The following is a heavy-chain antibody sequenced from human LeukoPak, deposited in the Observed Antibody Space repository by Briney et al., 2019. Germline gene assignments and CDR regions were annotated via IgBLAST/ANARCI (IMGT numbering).Heavy chain of an antibody. V-gene: IGHV3-21*01. Sequence: PGGSLRLSCAASGFTFSTYSMNWVRQAPGKGLEWVSSISSSGSYIYYADSVKGRFTISRDNTKNSLYLQINSLRAEDTAAYYCARKRGGMDVWGQGTTVTVSS. D-gene: IGHD5-24*01. CDR3: ARKRGGMDV. CDR2: ISSSGSYI. CDR1: GFTFSTYS. J-gene: IGHJ6*02.